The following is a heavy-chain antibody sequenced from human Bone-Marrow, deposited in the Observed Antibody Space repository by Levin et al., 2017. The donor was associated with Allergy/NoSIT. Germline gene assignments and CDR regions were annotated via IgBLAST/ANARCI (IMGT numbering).Heavy chain of an antibody. J-gene: IGHJ4*02. Sequence: ASETLSLTCTVSGGSISGSTYYYSWIRQPAGKGLEWIGHIYTSGSTNYNPSLKSRVTISIDTSKNQFSLNLTSVTAADTAVYFCARVTSGWSVGPLDYWGQGTLVTVSS. CDR3: ARVTSGWSVGPLDY. CDR2: IYTSGST. V-gene: IGHV4-61*09. D-gene: IGHD6-19*01. CDR1: GGSISGSTYY.